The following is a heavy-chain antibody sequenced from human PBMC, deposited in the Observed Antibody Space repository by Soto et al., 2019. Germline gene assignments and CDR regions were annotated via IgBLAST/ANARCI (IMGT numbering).Heavy chain of an antibody. CDR1: GYSFTSYW. CDR3: ARQSDSSGYYYYYGMDV. V-gene: IGHV5-10-1*01. CDR2: IDPSDSYT. D-gene: IGHD3-22*01. J-gene: IGHJ6*02. Sequence: VESLKISCKGSGYSFTSYWISCFLQMPVKVLEWMGRIDPSDSYTNYSPSFQGHVTISADKSISTAYLQWSSLKASDTAMYYCARQSDSSGYYYYYGMDVWGQGTTVTVSS.